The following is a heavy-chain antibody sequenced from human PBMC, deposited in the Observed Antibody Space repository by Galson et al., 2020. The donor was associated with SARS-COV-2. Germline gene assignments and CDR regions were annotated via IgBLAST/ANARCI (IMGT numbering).Heavy chain of an antibody. J-gene: IGHJ4*02. CDR3: ARESPFITGYFDY. Sequence: GGSLRLSCAASGFTFSSYAMHWVRQAPEKGLEYVSAISSNGGSTYYAHSVKGRFTISRDNSKNTLYLQMGSLRAEDMAVYYCARESPFITGYFDYWGQGTLVTVSS. D-gene: IGHD1-20*01. CDR1: GFTFSSYA. CDR2: ISSNGGST. V-gene: IGHV3-64*01.